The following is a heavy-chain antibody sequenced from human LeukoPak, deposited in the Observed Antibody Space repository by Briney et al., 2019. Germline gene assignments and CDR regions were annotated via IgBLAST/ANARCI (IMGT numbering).Heavy chain of an antibody. J-gene: IGHJ4*02. Sequence: GGSLRLSCAASGFTFSSYWMSWVRQAPGKGLEWVSYISSSSSTIYYADSVRGRFTISRDNAKNSLYLQMNSLRAEDTAVYYCARDKSSSWYLPSIDYWGQGTLVTVSS. CDR3: ARDKSSSWYLPSIDY. CDR2: ISSSSSTI. D-gene: IGHD6-13*01. CDR1: GFTFSSYW. V-gene: IGHV3-48*01.